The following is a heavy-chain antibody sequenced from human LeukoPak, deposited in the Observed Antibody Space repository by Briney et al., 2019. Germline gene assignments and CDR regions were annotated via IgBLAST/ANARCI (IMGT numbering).Heavy chain of an antibody. J-gene: IGHJ4*02. CDR3: ARGSNSWQQLVFDY. Sequence: ASVKVSCKASGYTFTSYGISWVRQAPGQGLEWMGWISAYNGNTSYAQKLQGRVTMTTDTSTSTAYMELRSLRSDDTAVYYCARGSNSWQQLVFDYWGQGTLVTVSS. CDR1: GYTFTSYG. V-gene: IGHV1-18*01. D-gene: IGHD6-13*01. CDR2: ISAYNGNT.